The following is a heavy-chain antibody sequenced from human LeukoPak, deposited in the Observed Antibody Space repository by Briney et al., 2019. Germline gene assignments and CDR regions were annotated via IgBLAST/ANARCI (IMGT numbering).Heavy chain of an antibody. D-gene: IGHD3-10*01. Sequence: SVKVSCKASGYTFTSYYMHWVRQAPGQGLEWMGRIIPILGIANYAQKFQGRVTITADKSTSTAYMELSSLRSEDTAVYYCAAPGSGSSIDYWGQGTLVTVSS. CDR2: IIPILGIA. CDR3: AAPGSGSSIDY. V-gene: IGHV1-69*02. J-gene: IGHJ4*02. CDR1: GYTFTSYY.